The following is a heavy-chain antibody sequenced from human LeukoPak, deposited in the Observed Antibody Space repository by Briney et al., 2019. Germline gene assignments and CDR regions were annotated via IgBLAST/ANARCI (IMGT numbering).Heavy chain of an antibody. CDR1: GYSFTSYW. CDR2: IYPGDSAT. D-gene: IGHD6-6*01. Sequence: GESLKISCKGSGYSFTSYWIGWVRQMPGKVLEWMGIIYPGDSATRYSPSFQGQLTISADKSISTAYLQWSSLKASDTAMYYCARHFGRDSSSSIPNDYYYTDVSGKGTTVTVSS. J-gene: IGHJ6*03. CDR3: ARHFGRDSSSSIPNDYYYTDV. V-gene: IGHV5-51*01.